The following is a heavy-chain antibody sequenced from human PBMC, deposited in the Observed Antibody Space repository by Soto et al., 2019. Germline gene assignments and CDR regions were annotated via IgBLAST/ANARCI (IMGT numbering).Heavy chain of an antibody. Sequence: GGSLRLSCAASGFTFSSYAMSWVRQAPGKGLEWVSAISGSGGSTYYADSVKGRFTISRDNSKNTLYLQMNSLRAEDTAVYYCAKDPVVVVVAATDDAFDIWGQGTMVTVSS. CDR2: ISGSGGST. CDR1: GFTFSSYA. J-gene: IGHJ3*02. V-gene: IGHV3-23*01. D-gene: IGHD2-15*01. CDR3: AKDPVVVVVAATDDAFDI.